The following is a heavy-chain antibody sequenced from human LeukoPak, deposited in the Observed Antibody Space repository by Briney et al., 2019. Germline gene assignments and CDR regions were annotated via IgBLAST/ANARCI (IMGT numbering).Heavy chain of an antibody. CDR1: GYTFTRYG. CDR2: ISAYNGNT. V-gene: IGHV1-18*01. J-gene: IGHJ4*02. CDR3: ARDFFHGHCSGLTCFLLDS. Sequence: ASVKVSCKASGYTFTRYGITWVRQAPGQGLEWMGWISAYNGNTNYAQKFQVRLTVTTDTSTNTAYMELRSLRPDDTAVYYCARDFFHGHCSGLTCFLLDSWGQGSLVTVSS. D-gene: IGHD2-15*01.